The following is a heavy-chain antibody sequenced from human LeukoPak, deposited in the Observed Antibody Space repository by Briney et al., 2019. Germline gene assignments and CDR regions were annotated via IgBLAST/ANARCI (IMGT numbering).Heavy chain of an antibody. CDR1: GFTFSSYG. D-gene: IGHD3-10*01. Sequence: PGGSLRLSCGASGFTFSSYGMSWVRQAPGKGLEWVSAISGSGGSTYYADSVKGRFTISRDNSKNTLYLQMNSLRAEDTAVYYCAKRHGSGSYYNANFDYWGQGTLVTVSS. CDR2: ISGSGGST. V-gene: IGHV3-23*01. J-gene: IGHJ4*02. CDR3: AKRHGSGSYYNANFDY.